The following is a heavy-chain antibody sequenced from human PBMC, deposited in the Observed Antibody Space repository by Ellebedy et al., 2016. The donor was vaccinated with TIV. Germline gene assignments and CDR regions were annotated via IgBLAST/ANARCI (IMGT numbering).Heavy chain of an antibody. Sequence: AASVKVSCKASAYTFTSHGISWLRQAPGQGLEWMGWIDTYNGNTRYAQRLQARVTMTADTSTSTAYMELRSLRSDDTAVYYCARLIWQGLVLDYWGQGTLVAVSS. CDR1: AYTFTSHG. D-gene: IGHD3/OR15-3a*01. V-gene: IGHV1-18*04. CDR3: ARLIWQGLVLDY. CDR2: IDTYNGNT. J-gene: IGHJ4*02.